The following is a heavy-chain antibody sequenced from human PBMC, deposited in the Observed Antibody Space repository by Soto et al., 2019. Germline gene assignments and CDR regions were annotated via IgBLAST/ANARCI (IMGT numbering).Heavy chain of an antibody. CDR2: IYYSGST. V-gene: IGHV4-59*12. J-gene: IGHJ5*02. Sequence: SETLSLTCTGSGGSISSYYWSWIRQPPGKGLEWIGNIYYSGSTNYNPSLKSRVTISVDTSKNQFSLKLSSVTAADTAVYYCARGLRFGRISVVAATPGGNWFDAWGQGTRLTLAS. D-gene: IGHD2-15*01. CDR1: GGSISSYY. CDR3: ARGLRFGRISVVAATPGGNWFDA.